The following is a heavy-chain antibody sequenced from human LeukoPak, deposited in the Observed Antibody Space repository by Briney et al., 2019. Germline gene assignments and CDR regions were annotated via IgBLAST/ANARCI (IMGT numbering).Heavy chain of an antibody. D-gene: IGHD3-10*01. Sequence: SETLSLTCSVSGGSISSGDNYWSWARQPPGKGLEWIGYIYYTGSTYYNPSLKSRVTISVDTSKNQFSLKLSSVTAADTAVYYCARSNAITMVNWGQGTLVTVSS. J-gene: IGHJ4*02. CDR2: IYYTGST. V-gene: IGHV4-30-4*01. CDR1: GGSISSGDNY. CDR3: ARSNAITMVN.